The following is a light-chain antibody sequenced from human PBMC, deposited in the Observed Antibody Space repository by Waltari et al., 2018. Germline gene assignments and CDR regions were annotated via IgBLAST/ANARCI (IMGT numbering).Light chain of an antibody. CDR1: QSISSW. Sequence: DIQMTQSPSTLSASVGDRVTITGRASQSISSWLAWYQQKPGKAPKLLIFDASTLESGVPSRFSGSGSGTEFTLTITSLQADDFATYYCQQYNSYSLTFGQGTKLEIK. V-gene: IGKV1-5*01. CDR2: DAS. CDR3: QQYNSYSLT. J-gene: IGKJ2*01.